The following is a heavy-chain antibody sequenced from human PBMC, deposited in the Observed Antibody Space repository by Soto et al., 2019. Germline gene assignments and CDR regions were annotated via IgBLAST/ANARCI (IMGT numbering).Heavy chain of an antibody. CDR1: GDSVSGYY. J-gene: IGHJ4*02. CDR2: MYTTGIT. V-gene: IGHV4-4*07. D-gene: IGHD2-2*01. CDR3: ARDDKGVSAAMLY. Sequence: ETLSLTCTVSGDSVSGYYWYWIRQPAGKGLEWIGRMYTTGITNYSPSLKSRVTMSVDTSKNQFSLKLTSVTAADTAVYYCARDDKGVSAAMLYWGQGTLVTVSS.